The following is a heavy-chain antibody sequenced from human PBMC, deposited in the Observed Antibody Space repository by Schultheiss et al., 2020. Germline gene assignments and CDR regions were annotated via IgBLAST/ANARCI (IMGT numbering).Heavy chain of an antibody. J-gene: IGHJ6*02. CDR1: GFTFSGSA. CDR2: IRSKANSYAT. CDR3: TRQENERYDILTYYYYGMDV. Sequence: GGSLSLSGAASGFTFSGSAMHWVRQASGKGLEWVGRIRSKANSYATAYAASVKGRFTISRDDSKNTAYLQMNSLKTEDTAVYYCTRQENERYDILTYYYYGMDVWGQGTTVTVSS. V-gene: IGHV3-73*01. D-gene: IGHD3-9*01.